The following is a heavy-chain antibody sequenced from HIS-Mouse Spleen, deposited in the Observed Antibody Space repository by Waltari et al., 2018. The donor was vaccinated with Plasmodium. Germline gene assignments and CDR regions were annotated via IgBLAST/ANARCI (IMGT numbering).Heavy chain of an antibody. V-gene: IGHV3-53*02. CDR3: ARAAIAWGSPYYFDY. CDR1: GFTVSSNY. J-gene: IGHJ4*02. Sequence: EVQLVETGGGLIQPGGSLRLSCSASGFTVSSNYMSWVRQAPGKGVELVSVNYSGGSTYLADSVKGRFTISRDNSKNTLYLQMNSLRAEDTAVYYCARAAIAWGSPYYFDYWGQGTLVTVSS. CDR2: NYSGGST. D-gene: IGHD7-27*01.